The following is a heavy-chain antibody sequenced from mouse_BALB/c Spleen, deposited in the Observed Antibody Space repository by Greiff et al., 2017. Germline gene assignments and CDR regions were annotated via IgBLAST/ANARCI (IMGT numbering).Heavy chain of an antibody. V-gene: IGHV5-12-1*01. D-gene: IGHD5-2*01. CDR1: GFAFSSYD. CDR2: ISSGGGST. Sequence: EVQLVESGGGLVKPGGSLKLSCAASGFAFSSYDMSWVRQTPEKRLEWVAYISSGGGSTYYPDTVKGRFTISRDNAKNTLYLQMSSLKSEDTAMYYCARHEDEYAYFDYWGQGTTLTVSS. CDR3: ARHEDEYAYFDY. J-gene: IGHJ2*01.